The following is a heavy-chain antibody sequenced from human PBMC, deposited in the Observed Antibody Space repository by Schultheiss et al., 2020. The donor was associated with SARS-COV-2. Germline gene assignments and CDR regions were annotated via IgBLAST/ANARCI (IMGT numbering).Heavy chain of an antibody. Sequence: GGSLRLSCAASGFSIRNYVMSWVRQAPGKGLEWVANIKQDGSEKYYVDSVKGRFTISRDNAKNTLYLQMNSLRPEDTAIYYCARDLPPLDYWGQGTLVTVSS. V-gene: IGHV3-7*01. CDR3: ARDLPPLDY. CDR1: GFSIRNYV. CDR2: IKQDGSEK. J-gene: IGHJ4*02.